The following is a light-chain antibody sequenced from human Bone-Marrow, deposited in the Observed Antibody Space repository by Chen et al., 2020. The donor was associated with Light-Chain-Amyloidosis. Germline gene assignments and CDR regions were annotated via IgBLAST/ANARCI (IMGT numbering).Light chain of an antibody. CDR1: QDIRGF. CDR3: QQSHSRPLT. CDR2: ASS. Sequence: DILMTQSPSSLSASVGDRVTITCRASQDIRGFLNWYQQKPGKAPNLLIHASSTLQSGVPSRFSGSGSGTDFSLTISCLQPEDFATYYCQQSHSRPLTFGGGSKVENK. J-gene: IGKJ4*01. V-gene: IGKV1-39*01.